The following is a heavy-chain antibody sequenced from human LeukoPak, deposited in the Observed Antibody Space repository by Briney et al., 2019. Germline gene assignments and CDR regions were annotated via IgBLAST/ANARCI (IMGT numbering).Heavy chain of an antibody. CDR3: ALVGYSYELGDY. D-gene: IGHD5-18*01. CDR2: INHSGST. Sequence: SETLSLTCAVYGGSFSGYYWSWIRQPPGKGLEWIGEINHSGSTNYNPSLKSRVTISVDTSKNQFSLKLSSVTAADTAVYYCALVGYSYELGDYWGQGTLVTVSS. J-gene: IGHJ4*02. CDR1: GGSFSGYY. V-gene: IGHV4-34*01.